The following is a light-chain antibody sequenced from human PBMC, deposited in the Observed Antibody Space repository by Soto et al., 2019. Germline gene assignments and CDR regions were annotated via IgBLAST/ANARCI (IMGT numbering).Light chain of an antibody. CDR1: LSISDT. Sequence: EILIPQSPATLSVSPGERATLACRASLSISDTLAWYQQTPGQATRLLIYSASRGDTGFPARFSGRGSWTDFTLTISSLQSEDFAVDYCQQYNNWPWTFGQGTKVDI. CDR2: SAS. J-gene: IGKJ1*01. V-gene: IGKV3-15*01. CDR3: QQYNNWPWT.